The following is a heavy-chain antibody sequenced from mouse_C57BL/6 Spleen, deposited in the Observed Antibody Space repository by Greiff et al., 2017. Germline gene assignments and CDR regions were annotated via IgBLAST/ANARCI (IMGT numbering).Heavy chain of an antibody. CDR3: ARVSQYY. Sequence: EVMLVESGGGLVKPGGSLKLSCAASGFTFSDYGMHWVRQAPEKGLEWVAYISGGSSTIYYADTVKGRFTISRDNAKNILFLQMTSLRSEDPAMYYCARVSQYYWGQGTTLTVSS. D-gene: IGHD6-1*01. CDR1: GFTFSDYG. V-gene: IGHV5-17*01. J-gene: IGHJ2*01. CDR2: ISGGSSTI.